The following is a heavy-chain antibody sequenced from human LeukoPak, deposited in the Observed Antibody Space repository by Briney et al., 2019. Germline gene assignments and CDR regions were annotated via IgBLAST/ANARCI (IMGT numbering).Heavy chain of an antibody. CDR3: ARTRLFRYYDSSGYAYASEWFDP. CDR1: GYTFTSYG. D-gene: IGHD3-22*01. V-gene: IGHV1-18*01. Sequence: ASVKVSCKASGYTFTSYGISWVRQAPGQGLEWMGWISAYNGNTNYAQKLQGRVTMTTDTSTSTAYMELSRLRSDDTAVYYCARTRLFRYYDSSGYAYASEWFDPWGQGTLVTVSS. J-gene: IGHJ5*02. CDR2: ISAYNGNT.